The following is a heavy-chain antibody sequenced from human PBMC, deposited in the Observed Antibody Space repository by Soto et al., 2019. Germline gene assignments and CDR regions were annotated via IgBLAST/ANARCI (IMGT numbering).Heavy chain of an antibody. Sequence: PSETLSLTCAVYGGSFSGYYWSWIRQPPGKGLEWIGRIYTSGSTNYNPSLKSRVTMSVDTSKNQFSLKLSSVTAADTAVYYCARDRDGYNLGAFDIWGQGTMVTVSS. CDR1: GGSFSGYY. V-gene: IGHV4-59*10. CDR2: IYTSGST. CDR3: ARDRDGYNLGAFDI. J-gene: IGHJ3*02. D-gene: IGHD5-12*01.